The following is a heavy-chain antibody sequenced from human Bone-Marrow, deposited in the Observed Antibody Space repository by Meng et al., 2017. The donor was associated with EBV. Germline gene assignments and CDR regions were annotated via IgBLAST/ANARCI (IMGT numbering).Heavy chain of an antibody. J-gene: IGHJ5*02. CDR1: GGSFSGYY. CDR3: ARVVWSIVGATQWFDP. V-gene: IGHV4-34*01. D-gene: IGHD1-26*01. Sequence: QVQLQPGGAGLLKPSETLSLTFAVYGGSFSGYYWSWIRQPPGKGLEWIGEINHSGSTNYNPSLKSRVTISVDTSKNQFSLKLSSVTAADTAVYYCARVVWSIVGATQWFDPWGQGTLVTVSS. CDR2: INHSGST.